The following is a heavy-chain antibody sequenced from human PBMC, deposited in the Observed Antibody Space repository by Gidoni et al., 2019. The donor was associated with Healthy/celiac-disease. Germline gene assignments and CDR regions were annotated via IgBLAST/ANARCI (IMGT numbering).Heavy chain of an antibody. CDR1: GFTFSNAW. J-gene: IGHJ4*02. D-gene: IGHD3-10*01. Sequence: EVQLVESGGGLVKPGGSLRLSCAASGFTFSNAWMNGVRQAPGKGLECVGRIKSKTDGGTTDYAAPVKGRFTISREYSKNTLYLQMNSLKTEDTAVYYCTTPYYYGSGSYNYWGQGTLVTVSS. CDR2: IKSKTDGGTT. CDR3: TTPYYYGSGSYNY. V-gene: IGHV3-15*07.